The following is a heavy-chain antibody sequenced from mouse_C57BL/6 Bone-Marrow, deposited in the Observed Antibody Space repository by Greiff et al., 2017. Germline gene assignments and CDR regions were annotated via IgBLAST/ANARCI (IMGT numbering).Heavy chain of an antibody. D-gene: IGHD2-5*01. V-gene: IGHV1-52*01. CDR1: GYTFTSYW. CDR3: AREGDSNYSYWYFDV. CDR2: IDPSDSET. J-gene: IGHJ1*03. Sequence: QVQLQQPGAELVRPGSSVKLSCKASGYTFTSYWMHWVKQRPIQGLEWIGNIDPSDSETHYNQKFKDKATLTVDKSSSTAYMQLSSLPSEDSAVYYCAREGDSNYSYWYFDVWGTGTTVTVSS.